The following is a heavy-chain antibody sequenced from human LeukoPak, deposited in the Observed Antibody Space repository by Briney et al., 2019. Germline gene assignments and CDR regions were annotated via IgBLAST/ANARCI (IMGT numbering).Heavy chain of an antibody. CDR2: IYHSGST. Sequence: SETLSLTCAVYGGSFSGYYWSWIRQPPGKGLEWIGYIYHSGSTYYNPSLKSRVTISVDRSKNQFSLKLSSVTAADTAVYYCARAPRDMEDDAFDIWGQGTMVTVSS. J-gene: IGHJ3*02. CDR3: ARAPRDMEDDAFDI. D-gene: IGHD5-24*01. CDR1: GGSFSGYY. V-gene: IGHV4-30-2*01.